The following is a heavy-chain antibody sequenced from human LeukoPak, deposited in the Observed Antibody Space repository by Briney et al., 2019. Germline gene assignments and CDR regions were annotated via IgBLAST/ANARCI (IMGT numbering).Heavy chain of an antibody. J-gene: IGHJ4*02. CDR2: IYYSGST. CDR1: GGSISSSSYY. V-gene: IGHV4-39*01. CDR3: ARQSGYYDY. D-gene: IGHD3-3*01. Sequence: SETLSLTCTVSGGSISSSSYYWGWICQPPGKGLEWIGSIYYSGSTYYNPSLKSRVTISVDTSKNQFSLKLSSVTAADTAVYYCARQSGYYDYWGQGTLVTVSS.